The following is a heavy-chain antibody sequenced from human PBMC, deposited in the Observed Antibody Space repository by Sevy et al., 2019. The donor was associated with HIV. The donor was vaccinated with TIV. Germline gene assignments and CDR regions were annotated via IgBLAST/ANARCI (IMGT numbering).Heavy chain of an antibody. J-gene: IGHJ4*02. CDR1: GFTFSTHA. CDR2: IRHDGSDK. Sequence: GGSLRLSCAASGFTFSTHAMHWLRQTPAKGLEWVAFIRHDGSDKFYLDSVKGRFTISRDDSKTTLYLQMNNLRPEDTAVYYCEKDNPVSHYWGQGTLVTVSS. V-gene: IGHV3-30*02. CDR3: EKDNPVSHY.